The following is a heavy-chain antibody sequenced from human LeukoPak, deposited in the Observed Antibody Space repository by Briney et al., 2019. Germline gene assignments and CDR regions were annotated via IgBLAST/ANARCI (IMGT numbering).Heavy chain of an antibody. J-gene: IGHJ4*02. CDR1: GFTFSNYA. Sequence: GGSLRLSCTTSGFTFSNYAIHWVGHAPGKGLEWVAVISKDGSEKYYPDSVKGRFTLSRDNSKTTVYLQMNSLRVDDTAVYYCARDGGAAADPFDYWGQGSLVTVSS. V-gene: IGHV3-30-3*01. CDR2: ISKDGSEK. CDR3: ARDGGAAADPFDY. D-gene: IGHD6-13*01.